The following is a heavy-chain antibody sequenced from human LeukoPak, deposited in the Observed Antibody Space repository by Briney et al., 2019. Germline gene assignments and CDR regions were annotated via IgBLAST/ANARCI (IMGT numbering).Heavy chain of an antibody. J-gene: IGHJ4*02. V-gene: IGHV3-33*01. CDR3: ARSTLMTTVTTGVDY. D-gene: IGHD4-17*01. CDR2: IWYDESNK. Sequence: GGSLRLSCAASGFTFSSYGMHWVRQAPGKGLEWVAVIWYDESNKYYADSVKGRFTISRDNSKNTLYLQMNSLRAEDTAVYYCARSTLMTTVTTGVDYWGQGTLVTVSP. CDR1: GFTFSSYG.